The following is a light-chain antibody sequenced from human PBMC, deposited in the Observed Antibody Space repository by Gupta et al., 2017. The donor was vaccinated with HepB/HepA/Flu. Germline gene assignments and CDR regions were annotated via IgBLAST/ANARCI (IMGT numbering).Light chain of an antibody. J-gene: IGKJ2*01. V-gene: IGKV3-20*01. CDR2: GTS. CDR1: QTIDYKF. Sequence: DTVLTQSPDTLSLSPGERATLSCRASQTIDYKFLSWFQVKPGQSPRLLIYGTSISATGIPDRFSDTGSGTDFTLTSVRRETADFAKYYWHLDGWSYTFGQGTRLEI. CDR3: HLDGWSYT.